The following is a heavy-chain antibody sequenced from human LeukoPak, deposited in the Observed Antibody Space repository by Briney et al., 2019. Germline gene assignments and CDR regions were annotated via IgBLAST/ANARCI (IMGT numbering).Heavy chain of an antibody. V-gene: IGHV4-4*07. Sequence: SEPLSLTFPVSGGSISGNYYWSWIRQPAGKGLEWIGRISPSGSTKYNPSLKSRVTMSVDTSKNQFSLKLSSVTAADTAVYYCARGQYYYGSGSYAKLDYWGQGTLVTVSS. CDR3: ARGQYYYGSGSYAKLDY. CDR1: GGSISGNYY. D-gene: IGHD3-10*01. J-gene: IGHJ4*02. CDR2: ISPSGST.